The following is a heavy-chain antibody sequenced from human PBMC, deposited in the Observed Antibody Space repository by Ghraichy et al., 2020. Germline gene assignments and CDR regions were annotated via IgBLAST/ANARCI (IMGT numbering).Heavy chain of an antibody. CDR2: VGGSGGST. D-gene: IGHD3-10*01. CDR1: GFTFTSYA. V-gene: IGHV3-23*01. J-gene: IGHJ4*02. CDR3: AKGFGMKYISYYFDC. Sequence: GGSLRLSCAASGFTFTSYAMSWVRQVPGKGLEWVSTVGGSGGSTYHADSVKGRFTISRDNAKSTLYLQMNSLRGEDTAVYFCAKGFGMKYISYYFDCWGQGTLVTVSS.